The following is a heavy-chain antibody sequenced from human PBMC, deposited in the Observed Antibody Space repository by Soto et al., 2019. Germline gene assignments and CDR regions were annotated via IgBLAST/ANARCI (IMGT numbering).Heavy chain of an antibody. CDR3: ARAREYSSSSLLNHYYYYMDV. CDR2: MNPNSGNT. CDR1: GYTFTSYD. V-gene: IGHV1-8*01. J-gene: IGHJ6*03. Sequence: ASVKVSCKASGYTFTSYDINWVRQATGQGLEWMGWMNPNSGNTGYAQKFQGRVTMTRNTSISTAYMKLSSLRSEDTAVYYCARAREYSSSSLLNHYYYYMDVWGKGTTVTVSS. D-gene: IGHD6-6*01.